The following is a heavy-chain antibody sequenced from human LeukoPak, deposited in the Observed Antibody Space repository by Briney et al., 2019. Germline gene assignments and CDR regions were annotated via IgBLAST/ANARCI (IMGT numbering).Heavy chain of an antibody. CDR2: IYYSGST. Sequence: SETLSLTCTVSGGSISSSSYYWGWIRQPPGKGLEWIGSIYYSGSTYYNPSLKSRVTISVDTSKNQFSLKLSSVTAADTAVYYCAIPIAVAGRALDYWGQGTLVTVSS. V-gene: IGHV4-39*07. CDR3: AIPIAVAGRALDY. J-gene: IGHJ4*02. D-gene: IGHD6-19*01. CDR1: GGSISSSSYY.